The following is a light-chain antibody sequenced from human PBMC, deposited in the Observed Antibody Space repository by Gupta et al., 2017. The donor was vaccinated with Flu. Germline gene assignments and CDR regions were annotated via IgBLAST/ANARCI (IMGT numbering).Light chain of an antibody. J-gene: IGKJ3*01. CDR3: QQSVSNPQVT. V-gene: IGKV1-39*01. CDR2: AAS. Sequence: DIQMTQSPSSLSASVGDRITITCRASQSISSYLNWYQQKPGKAPRLLIYAASSWQSGVPSRFSGSGSGKDLTLTISRRQQEDFATYYCQQSVSNPQVTFGHGTKVDIK. CDR1: QSISSY.